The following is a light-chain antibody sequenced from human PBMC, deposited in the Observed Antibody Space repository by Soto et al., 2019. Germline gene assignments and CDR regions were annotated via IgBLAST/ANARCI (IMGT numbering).Light chain of an antibody. CDR3: QQYGRSLRT. CDR1: QSVSSNS. V-gene: IGKV3-20*01. Sequence: ENVLTQSPGTLSLSPGERATLSCRAGQSVSSNSLAWYQHKPGQAPRLLIYGASSRATGITDRFSGSGSGTDFTLTISRLEPEGFAVYYCQQYGRSLRTVGGGTKVDIK. CDR2: GAS. J-gene: IGKJ4*01.